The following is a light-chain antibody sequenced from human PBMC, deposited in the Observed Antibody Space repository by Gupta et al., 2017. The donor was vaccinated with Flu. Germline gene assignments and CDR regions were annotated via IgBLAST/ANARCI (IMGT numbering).Light chain of an antibody. J-gene: IGLJ2*01. Sequence: TQPPSASGTPGQRVKISCSGSSSNIGSHPVNWYQQLPRAAPKLLIYLNDQRPSGVPDRFSGSKSGTSASLAISGLQSEDEGDYYCATWDDNLNGDVFFGGGTKVTVL. CDR1: SSNIGSHP. V-gene: IGLV1-44*01. CDR2: LND. CDR3: ATWDDNLNGDVF.